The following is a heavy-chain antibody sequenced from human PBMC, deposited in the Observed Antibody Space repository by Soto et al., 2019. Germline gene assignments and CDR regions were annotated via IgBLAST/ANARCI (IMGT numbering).Heavy chain of an antibody. D-gene: IGHD2-15*01. CDR3: AGLGMVAAHREFDP. J-gene: IGHJ5*02. CDR1: SGPISSSNW. CDR2: INQSGSP. V-gene: IGHV4-4*02. Sequence: PSETLSLTCAVSSGPISSSNWWTWVRQPPGKGLEWIGEINQSGSPNYNPSLRSRVTISVDKSKSQFFLKLSSVTAADTAIYYCAGLGMVAAHREFDPWGQGTRVTVSS.